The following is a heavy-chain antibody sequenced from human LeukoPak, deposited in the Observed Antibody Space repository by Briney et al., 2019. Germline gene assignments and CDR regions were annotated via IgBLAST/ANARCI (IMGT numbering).Heavy chain of an antibody. D-gene: IGHD3-22*01. J-gene: IGHJ4*02. CDR2: INHSGGST. Sequence: ASVKLSSKASVSTFTSYYINWGRQSPGHRLKGRGRINHSGGSTTYAQKFQGRVTMTRDMSTSTVYMELSSLRSEDTAVYYCARDFWYYYDSSGSFPFDYWGKGTLVTVSS. V-gene: IGHV1-46*01. CDR3: ARDFWYYYDSSGSFPFDY. CDR1: VSTFTSYY.